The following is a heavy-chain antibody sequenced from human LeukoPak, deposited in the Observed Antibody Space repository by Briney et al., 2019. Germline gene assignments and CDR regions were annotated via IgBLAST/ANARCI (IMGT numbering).Heavy chain of an antibody. V-gene: IGHV3-30-3*01. CDR2: ISKDGTNK. D-gene: IGHD2-2*01. Sequence: GGSLRLSCAASGFTFSSYWMHWVRQAPGKGLEWVAVISKDGTNKHYADSVKGRFTTSRDNSKNTLYLQMNSLRAEDTAVYYCARDFSTSWYNWFDPWGQGTLVTVSS. CDR1: GFTFSSYW. CDR3: ARDFSTSWYNWFDP. J-gene: IGHJ5*02.